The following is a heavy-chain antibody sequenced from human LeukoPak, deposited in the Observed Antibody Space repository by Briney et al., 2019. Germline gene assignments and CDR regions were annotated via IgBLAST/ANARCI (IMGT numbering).Heavy chain of an antibody. D-gene: IGHD4-17*01. Sequence: GGSLRLSCAASGFTFSSYGMRWVRQAPGKGLEWVAVISYDGSNKYYADSVKGRFTISRDNSKNTLYLQMNSLRAEDTAVYYCAKDATTVTTSGWFDPWGQGTLVTVSS. CDR1: GFTFSSYG. J-gene: IGHJ5*02. V-gene: IGHV3-30*18. CDR3: AKDATTVTTSGWFDP. CDR2: ISYDGSNK.